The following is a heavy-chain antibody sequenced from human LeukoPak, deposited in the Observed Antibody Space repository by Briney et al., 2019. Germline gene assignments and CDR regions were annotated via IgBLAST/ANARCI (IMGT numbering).Heavy chain of an antibody. J-gene: IGHJ4*02. CDR3: ARVSTRGGYDKYFDY. D-gene: IGHD5-12*01. CDR2: IFYSGST. V-gene: IGHV4-59*08. CDR1: GGSISSYS. Sequence: SETLSLTCTVSGGSISSYSWSWIRQPPGKGLEWIGYIFYSGSTYYNPSLKSRVTISVDTSKNQFSLRLNSVTAADTAVYYCARVSTRGGYDKYFDYWGQGTLVTVSS.